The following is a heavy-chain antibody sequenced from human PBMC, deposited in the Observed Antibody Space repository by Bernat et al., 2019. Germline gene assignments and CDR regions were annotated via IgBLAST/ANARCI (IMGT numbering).Heavy chain of an antibody. V-gene: IGHV1-69*01. Sequence: QVQVEQSGAEEKKPGSSVKVSCKASGGTFSSYAISGVRQAPGQGLEWVGGIIPIFGTANYEQKFQGSVTITADESTSTAYMKVSSLRSEDTAVYYCARVLRFLEWTSWRIAFDIWGQGTMVTVSS. CDR2: IIPIFGTA. D-gene: IGHD3-3*01. CDR3: ARVLRFLEWTSWRIAFDI. CDR1: GGTFSSYA. J-gene: IGHJ3*02.